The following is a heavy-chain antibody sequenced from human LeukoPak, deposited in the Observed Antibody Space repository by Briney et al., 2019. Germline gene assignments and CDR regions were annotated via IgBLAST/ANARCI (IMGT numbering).Heavy chain of an antibody. D-gene: IGHD5-12*01. CDR1: GYTFTSYA. V-gene: IGHV1-18*01. J-gene: IGHJ6*02. CDR3: ARESVDESGYDSSFYYYGMDV. CDR2: ISAYNGNA. Sequence: GASVKVSCKASGYTFTSYAISWVRQAPGQGLEWMGWISAYNGNAKYPQKLQGRVTMTTDTSTSTAYMELRSQRSDDTAVYYCARESVDESGYDSSFYYYGMDVWGQGTTVTVSS.